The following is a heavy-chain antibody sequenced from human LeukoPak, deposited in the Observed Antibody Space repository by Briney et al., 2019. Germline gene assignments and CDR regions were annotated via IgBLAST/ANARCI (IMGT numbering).Heavy chain of an antibody. D-gene: IGHD3-22*01. CDR3: AKDRPNFHENSGHYYRRDGDS. Sequence: AGGSLRLSCQASGFTFYMYAMSWVRQAPGKGLEWVASMCGTAGCTFYPDSVKGRFTISRDNSKNVLYLRINSLTAEDTAIYYCAKDRPNFHENSGHYYRRDGDSWGQGTLVTVSS. CDR1: GFTFYMYA. V-gene: IGHV3-23*01. J-gene: IGHJ5*01. CDR2: MCGTAGCT.